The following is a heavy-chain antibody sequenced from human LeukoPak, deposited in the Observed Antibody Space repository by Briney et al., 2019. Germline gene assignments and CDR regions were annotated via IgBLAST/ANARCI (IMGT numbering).Heavy chain of an antibody. CDR1: GGSISSGDYY. CDR2: IYYSGNA. D-gene: IGHD5-12*01. J-gene: IGHJ4*02. CDR3: ARGLSGHDYDDY. Sequence: SQTLSLTCTVSGGSISSGDYYWSWIRQPPGKGLEWIGYIYYSGNAYYNPSLKSRVTISVDMSKSQISLKLSSVTAADTAVYYCARGLSGHDYDDYWGQGTLVTVSS. V-gene: IGHV4-30-4*01.